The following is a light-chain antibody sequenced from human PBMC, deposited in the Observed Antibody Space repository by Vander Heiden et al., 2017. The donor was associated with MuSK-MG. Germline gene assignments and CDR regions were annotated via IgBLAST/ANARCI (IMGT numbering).Light chain of an antibody. CDR2: GVS. CDR1: QSVTSNY. Sequence: ETVLTQSPGTLSLSPGERATLSCRASQSVTSNYLAWYQQKPGQAPRLLIYGVSRRATGTPDRFSGSGSGTDFTLTINRLEPEDFAVYYCQQDGSPSWTFGQGSKVEVK. CDR3: QQDGSPSWT. J-gene: IGKJ1*01. V-gene: IGKV3-20*01.